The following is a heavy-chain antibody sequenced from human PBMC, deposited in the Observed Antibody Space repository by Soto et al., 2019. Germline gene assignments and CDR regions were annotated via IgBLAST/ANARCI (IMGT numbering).Heavy chain of an antibody. J-gene: IGHJ4*02. D-gene: IGHD5-18*01. CDR3: ERDLGCSSITPLDY. Sequence: PGGSLRLSCAASGFTFSSYSMNWARQAPGKGLEWVSSISSSSSYIYYADSVKGRFTISRDNAKNSLYLQMNSLRAEDTAVYYCERDLGCSSITPLDYWGKGTLDTVSS. V-gene: IGHV3-21*01. CDR1: GFTFSSYS. CDR2: ISSSSSYI.